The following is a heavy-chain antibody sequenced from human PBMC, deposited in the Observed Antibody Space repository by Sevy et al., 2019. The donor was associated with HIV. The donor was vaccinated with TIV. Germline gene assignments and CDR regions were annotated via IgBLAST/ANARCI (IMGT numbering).Heavy chain of an antibody. Sequence: GGSLRLSCAASGFTPSTYGMPWVRQAPGKGLEWVAVIGYDGSNKYYADSVKGRLTISRDNSKNTLFLQMDSLRAEDTAVYYCARDPRMYGDYLLAYFDYWGQGTLVTVSS. CDR1: GFTPSTYG. J-gene: IGHJ4*02. CDR3: ARDPRMYGDYLLAYFDY. D-gene: IGHD2-8*01. V-gene: IGHV3-33*01. CDR2: IGYDGSNK.